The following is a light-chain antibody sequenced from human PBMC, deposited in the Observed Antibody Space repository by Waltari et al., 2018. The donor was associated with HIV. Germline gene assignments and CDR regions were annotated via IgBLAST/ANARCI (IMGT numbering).Light chain of an antibody. CDR1: SSDVGGCNS. Sequence: QSALTQPRSVSGSPGQSVTIPCTGSSSDVGGCNSVSWYQQHPGKAPNLMIYDVSNRPSGVPDRFSGSKSGNTASLTISVLQAEDEADYYCCSYAGGYSNYVFGTGTKVTVL. J-gene: IGLJ1*01. CDR3: CSYAGGYSNYV. CDR2: DVS. V-gene: IGLV2-11*01.